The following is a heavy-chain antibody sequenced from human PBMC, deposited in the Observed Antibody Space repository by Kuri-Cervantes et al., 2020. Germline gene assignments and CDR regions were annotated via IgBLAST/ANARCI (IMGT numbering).Heavy chain of an antibody. Sequence: SCTVSGGSISSSSYYWGWIRQPPGKGLEWIGSIYYSGSTYYNPSLKSRVTISVDTSKNQFSLKVSSVTAADTAVYYCARTADSSGYEVFDYWGPGTVVTVSS. CDR2: IYYSGST. CDR3: ARTADSSGYEVFDY. D-gene: IGHD3-22*01. V-gene: IGHV4-39*01. CDR1: GGSISSSSYY. J-gene: IGHJ4*02.